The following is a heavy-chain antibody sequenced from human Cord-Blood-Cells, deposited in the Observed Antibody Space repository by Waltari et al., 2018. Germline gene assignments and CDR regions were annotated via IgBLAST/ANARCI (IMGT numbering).Heavy chain of an antibody. CDR3: TRDDFWSGYNWFDP. J-gene: IGHJ5*02. D-gene: IGHD3-3*01. CDR1: GFTLGDYA. V-gene: IGHV3-49*05. CDR2: IRSKAYGGTT. Sequence: EVQLVASGGGLVKPGRSLRSSCTASGFTLGDYAMSWFRQASGKGLEWGGFIRSKAYGGTTEYAASVKGRFTISRDDSKSIAYLQMNSLKTEDTAVYYCTRDDFWSGYNWFDPWGQGTLVTVSS.